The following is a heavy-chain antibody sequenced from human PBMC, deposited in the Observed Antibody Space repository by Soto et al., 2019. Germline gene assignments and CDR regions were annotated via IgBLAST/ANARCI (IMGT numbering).Heavy chain of an antibody. J-gene: IGHJ6*02. D-gene: IGHD2-2*01. CDR1: GYSFTSYW. V-gene: IGHV5-51*01. Sequence: PGESLKISCKGSGYSFTSYWIGWVRQMPGKGLEWMGIIYPGDSDTRYSPSFQGQVTISADKSISTAYLQWSSLKASDTAMYYCARGYCSSTSCRGTYYYYGMDVWGQGTTVTVSS. CDR3: ARGYCSSTSCRGTYYYYGMDV. CDR2: IYPGDSDT.